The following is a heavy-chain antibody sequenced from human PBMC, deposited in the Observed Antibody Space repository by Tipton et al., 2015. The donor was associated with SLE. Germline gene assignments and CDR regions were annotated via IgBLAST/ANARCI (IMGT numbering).Heavy chain of an antibody. CDR1: GGSISSSSYY. CDR2: IYYSGST. Sequence: TLSLTCTVSGGSISSSSYYWGWIRQPPGKGLEWIGSIYYSGSTYYNPSLKSRVTISVDTSKNQFSLKLSSVTAADTAVYYCARDFFGGSQSDYWGQGTLVTVSS. V-gene: IGHV4-39*07. CDR3: ARDFFGGSQSDY. J-gene: IGHJ4*02. D-gene: IGHD3-3*01.